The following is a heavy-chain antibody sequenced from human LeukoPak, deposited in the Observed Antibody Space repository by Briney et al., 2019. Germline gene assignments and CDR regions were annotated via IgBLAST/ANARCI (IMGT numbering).Heavy chain of an antibody. CDR1: GGSMGGSY. CDR2: IYYSGST. Sequence: SETLSLTCTVSGGSMGGSYWSWIRQPPGKGLEWIGYIYYSGSTNYNPSLKSRVTISVDTSKNQFSLKLSSVTAADTAVYYCARHYYDFWSGYYFDYWGQGTLVTVSS. V-gene: IGHV4-59*08. CDR3: ARHYYDFWSGYYFDY. J-gene: IGHJ4*02. D-gene: IGHD3-3*01.